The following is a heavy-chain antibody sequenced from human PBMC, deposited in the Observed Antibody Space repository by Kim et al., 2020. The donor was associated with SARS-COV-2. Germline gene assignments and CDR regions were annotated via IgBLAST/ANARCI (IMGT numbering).Heavy chain of an antibody. Sequence: ASVKVSCKASGYTFSSVDLYWLRQAPGQRLEWMGRINAGKGNTEYSQKFQGRVTISRDTSASTAYMELSSLTSEDTAMYYCTRRSSASRPYDYWGQGTLVTISA. CDR3: TRRSSASRPYDY. CDR2: INAGKGNT. V-gene: IGHV1-3*01. J-gene: IGHJ4*02. CDR1: GYTFSSVD. D-gene: IGHD6-25*01.